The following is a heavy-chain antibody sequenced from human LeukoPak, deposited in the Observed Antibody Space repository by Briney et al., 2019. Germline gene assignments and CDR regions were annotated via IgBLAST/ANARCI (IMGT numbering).Heavy chain of an antibody. Sequence: SETLSLTCTVSGDSVSSYYWSWIRQPPGKRLEWIGYIYYSGSTNYNPSLRGRVTISVDTSKNQFSLKLSSVTAADTAVYYCVRHRGGSWYDYWGQGTLVTVSS. V-gene: IGHV4-59*08. CDR3: VRHRGGSWYDY. D-gene: IGHD2-15*01. J-gene: IGHJ4*02. CDR1: GDSVSSYY. CDR2: IYYSGST.